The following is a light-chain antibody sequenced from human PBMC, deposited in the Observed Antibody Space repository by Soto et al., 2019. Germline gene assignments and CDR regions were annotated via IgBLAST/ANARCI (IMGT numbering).Light chain of an antibody. Sequence: EIVLTQSPATLSLSPGERATLSCRASQGVNSYLAWYQQRPGQAPRLLIYDASNGATGIPARFSGSGSGTDFTLTISSREPEDFAVYYCQQSSDWPLTFGGGTKVEIK. CDR1: QGVNSY. J-gene: IGKJ4*01. CDR3: QQSSDWPLT. CDR2: DAS. V-gene: IGKV3-11*01.